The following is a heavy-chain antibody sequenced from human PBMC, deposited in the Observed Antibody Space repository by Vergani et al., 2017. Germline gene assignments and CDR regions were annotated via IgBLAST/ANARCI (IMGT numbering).Heavy chain of an antibody. V-gene: IGHV3-30-3*01. CDR1: GFTFSRYA. J-gene: IGHJ5*02. Sequence: QVQLVESGGGVVQPGRSLRRSCAASGFTFSRYAMHWVRQAPGKGLEWVAVISYDGSNKYYADYVKGRFTISRDNSKNTLYLQMNSLRAEDTAVYYCARTDYGEQFDPWGQGTLVTVSS. D-gene: IGHD4-17*01. CDR2: ISYDGSNK. CDR3: ARTDYGEQFDP.